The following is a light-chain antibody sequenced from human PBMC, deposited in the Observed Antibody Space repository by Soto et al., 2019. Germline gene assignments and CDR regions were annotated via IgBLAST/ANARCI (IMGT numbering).Light chain of an antibody. J-gene: IGKJ1*01. CDR1: QAISNF. CDR2: GAS. CDR3: QNYHSAPWT. V-gene: IGKV1-27*01. Sequence: IQMTQSPSTLSASVGDRVTITCRASQAISNFLAWYQQKPGKVPKLLMYGASTLPSGVPSRFSGSGSGTDFTLTISSLQPEDVATYYCQNYHSAPWTFGQGTKEEIK.